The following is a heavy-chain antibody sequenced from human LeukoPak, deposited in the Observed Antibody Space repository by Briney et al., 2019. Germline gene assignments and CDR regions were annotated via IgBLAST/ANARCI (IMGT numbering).Heavy chain of an antibody. CDR3: ARVKGGRSSSSYGHRTCFDY. D-gene: IGHD3-10*01. CDR1: GFTFSDDY. V-gene: IGHV3-11*04. CDR2: ISSSGSTI. J-gene: IGHJ4*02. Sequence: GGSLRLSCAASGFTFSDDYMSWIRQAPGEGLEWGSYISSSGSTIYYADSVKGRFTISRDNAKNSLYLQMNSLRAEDTAVYYCARVKGGRSSSSYGHRTCFDYWGQGTLVTVSS.